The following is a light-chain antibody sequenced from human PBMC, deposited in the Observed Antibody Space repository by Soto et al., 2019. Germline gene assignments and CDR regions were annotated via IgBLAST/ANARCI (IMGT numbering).Light chain of an antibody. CDR2: DVS. CDR3: SSFRSTSTLYV. J-gene: IGLJ1*01. CDR1: SSDVGAYNY. V-gene: IGLV2-14*01. Sequence: QSALTQPASVSGSPGQSITISCTGTSSDVGAYNYVSWYQQHPGKAPKLMIYDVSNRPSGVPNRFSGSKSGNTASLTISGFQAEDEADYYCSSFRSTSTLYVFGTGTKVTVL.